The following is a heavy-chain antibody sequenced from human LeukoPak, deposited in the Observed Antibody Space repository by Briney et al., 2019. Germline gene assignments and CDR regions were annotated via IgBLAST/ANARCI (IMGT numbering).Heavy chain of an antibody. D-gene: IGHD6-13*01. Sequence: TSETLSLTCTVSGDSISSSSDYWGWIRQPPGKGLEWIGSIYYTVTTYYSPSLKSRVTMSVDTSKNQFSLRLSSVNAADTAVYYCARDILATSIAAPYYWGQGTLVTVSS. J-gene: IGHJ4*02. CDR1: GDSISSSSDY. V-gene: IGHV4-39*07. CDR2: IYYTVTT. CDR3: ARDILATSIAAPYY.